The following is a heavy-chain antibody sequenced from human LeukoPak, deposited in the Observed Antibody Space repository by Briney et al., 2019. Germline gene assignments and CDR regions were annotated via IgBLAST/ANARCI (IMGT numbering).Heavy chain of an antibody. J-gene: IGHJ5*02. CDR2: INPNSGGT. Sequence: ASVKVSCKASGYAFTGSYMHWVRQAPGQGLEWMGLINPNSGGTNYAQKFQGRVTMTRDTSISTAYMELNRLISGDTAIYYCARDESGNYTSWGQGTLVTVSS. CDR1: GYAFTGSY. V-gene: IGHV1-2*02. D-gene: IGHD1-26*01. CDR3: ARDESGNYTS.